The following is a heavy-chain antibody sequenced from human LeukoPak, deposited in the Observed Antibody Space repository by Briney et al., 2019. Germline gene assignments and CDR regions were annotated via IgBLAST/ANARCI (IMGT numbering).Heavy chain of an antibody. CDR2: IWYDGSNE. V-gene: IGHV3-33*01. J-gene: IGHJ4*02. CDR1: GFTFSSYG. CDR3: ARARTFGGVIVIAYYFDY. Sequence: GRSLRLSCAASGFTFSSYGMHWVRQAPGKGLEWVALIWYDGSNEYHADSVKGRFTISRDNSKNTLYLQMNSLRAEDTAVYYCARARTFGGVIVIAYYFDYWGQGTLVTVSS. D-gene: IGHD3-16*02.